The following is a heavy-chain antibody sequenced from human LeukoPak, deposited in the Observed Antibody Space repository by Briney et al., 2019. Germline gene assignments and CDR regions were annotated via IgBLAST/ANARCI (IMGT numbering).Heavy chain of an antibody. D-gene: IGHD5-24*01. CDR1: GGTFSSYA. CDR3: ARDPDGYTVDY. CDR2: ISAYNGNT. Sequence: ASVKVSCKASGGTFSSYAISWVRQAPGQGLEWMGWISAYNGNTNYAQKLQGRVTMTTDTSTSTAYMELRSLRSDDTAVYYCARDPDGYTVDYWGQGTLVTVSS. J-gene: IGHJ4*02. V-gene: IGHV1-18*01.